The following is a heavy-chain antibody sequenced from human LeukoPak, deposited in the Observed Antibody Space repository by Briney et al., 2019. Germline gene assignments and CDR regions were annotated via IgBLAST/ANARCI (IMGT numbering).Heavy chain of an antibody. J-gene: IGHJ4*02. D-gene: IGHD3-10*01. CDR3: ARDGTHYYYGSGSYPDY. CDR2: IWYDGSNK. Sequence: GGSLRLSCAASGFTFSSYGMHWVRQAPGKGLEGVAVIWYDGSNKYYADSVKGRFTISRDNSKNTLYLQMNSLRAEDTAVYYCARDGTHYYYGSGSYPDYWGQGTLVTVSS. CDR1: GFTFSSYG. V-gene: IGHV3-33*01.